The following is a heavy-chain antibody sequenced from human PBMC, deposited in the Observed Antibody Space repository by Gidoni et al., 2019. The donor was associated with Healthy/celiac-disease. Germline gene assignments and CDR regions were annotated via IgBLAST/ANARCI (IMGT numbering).Heavy chain of an antibody. D-gene: IGHD6-13*01. Sequence: QVQLQESGPGLVKPSETLSLTCTVSGYSISSGYYWGWIRQPPGKGLEWIGSIYHSGSTYYNPSLKSRVTISVDTSKNQFSLKLSSVTAADTAVYYCASRTYSSSWQNPPYYFDYWGQGTLVTVSS. V-gene: IGHV4-38-2*02. J-gene: IGHJ4*02. CDR3: ASRTYSSSWQNPPYYFDY. CDR2: IYHSGST. CDR1: GYSISSGYY.